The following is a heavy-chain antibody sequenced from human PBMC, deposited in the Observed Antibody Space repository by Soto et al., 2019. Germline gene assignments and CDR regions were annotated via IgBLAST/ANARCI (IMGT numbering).Heavy chain of an antibody. CDR3: ATSEFPTYCGGDCYFQFDY. CDR2: ISSSSSYT. CDR1: GFTFSDYY. Sequence: GGSLRLSCAASGFTFSDYYMSWIRQAPGKGLEWVSYISSSSSYTNYADSVKGRFTISRDNAKNSLYLQMNSLRAEDTAVYYCATSEFPTYCGGDCYFQFDYWGQGTLVTVSS. D-gene: IGHD2-21*02. V-gene: IGHV3-11*06. J-gene: IGHJ4*02.